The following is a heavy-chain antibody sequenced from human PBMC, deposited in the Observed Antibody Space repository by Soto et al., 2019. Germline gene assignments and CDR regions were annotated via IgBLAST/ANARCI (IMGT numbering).Heavy chain of an antibody. V-gene: IGHV4-34*01. CDR2: ISPSGTT. J-gene: IGHJ4*02. D-gene: IGHD6-6*01. Sequence: PSETLSLTCSLYSGSLSGYYWSWIRQPPGKGLEGIGEISPSGTTNYSPSLKSRVSISVDTSKNQFSLNLTSLTAADTAVYYCARAPKVSGSAQTRPDFWGQGSLVTVSS. CDR3: ARAPKVSGSAQTRPDF. CDR1: SGSLSGYY.